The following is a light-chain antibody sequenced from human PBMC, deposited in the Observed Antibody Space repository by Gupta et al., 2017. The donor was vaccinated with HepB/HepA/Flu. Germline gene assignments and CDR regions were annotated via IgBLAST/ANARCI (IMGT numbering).Light chain of an antibody. Sequence: QSVLTQTPSASATPGQRVTISYSGSSSNIGSNTVNWYQQLPGTAPKLLIYSNNQRPSGVPDRFSGSKSGNSASLAISGLQSEEEAEYYCEAWDDSLVFGGGTNLTVL. CDR3: EAWDDSLV. J-gene: IGLJ2*01. CDR2: SNN. CDR1: SSNIGSNT. V-gene: IGLV1-44*01.